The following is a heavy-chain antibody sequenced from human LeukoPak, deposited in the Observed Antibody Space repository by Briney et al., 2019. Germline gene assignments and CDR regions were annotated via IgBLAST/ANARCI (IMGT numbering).Heavy chain of an antibody. CDR3: AKDRSDSNICYCVDA. J-gene: IGHJ6*02. CDR1: GFTFSSYA. V-gene: IGHV3-30-3*01. CDR2: ISYDGSNK. Sequence: SGRSLRLSCAASGFTFSSYAMHWVRQAPGKGLEWVAVISYDGSNKYYADSVKGRFTISRDNSKNTLYLQMNSLRAEDSAVYYCAKDRSDSNICYCVDAWGQGTTVTVSS. D-gene: IGHD6-13*01.